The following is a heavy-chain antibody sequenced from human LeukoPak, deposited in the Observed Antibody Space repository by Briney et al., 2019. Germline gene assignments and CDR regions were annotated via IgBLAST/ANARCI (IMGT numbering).Heavy chain of an antibody. D-gene: IGHD5-12*01. CDR1: VRSIRRYY. J-gene: IGHJ4*02. Sequence: SDPLSLTCSVSVRSIRRYYWSWMRQPPGEGLEWIGYSYYSGSTNDNPSLKSRVTISVDTSKNQFSQKLSSVTAADTAVYYCERGGYSGYGYYWGQGTLVTVSS. CDR2: SYYSGST. V-gene: IGHV4-59*07. CDR3: ERGGYSGYGYY.